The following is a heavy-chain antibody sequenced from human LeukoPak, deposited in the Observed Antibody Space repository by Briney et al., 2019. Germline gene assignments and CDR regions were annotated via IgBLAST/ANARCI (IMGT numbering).Heavy chain of an antibody. CDR3: ARTPPGIAVAAPNYYFDY. D-gene: IGHD6-19*01. J-gene: IGHJ4*02. CDR1: GYTFTSYG. V-gene: IGHV1-18*01. Sequence: ASVKVSCKASGYTFTSYGISWVRQAPGQGLEWMGWISAYNGNTNYAQKLQGRVTMTTDTSTSTAYMELRSLRSDDKAVYYCARTPPGIAVAAPNYYFDYWGQGTLVTVSS. CDR2: ISAYNGNT.